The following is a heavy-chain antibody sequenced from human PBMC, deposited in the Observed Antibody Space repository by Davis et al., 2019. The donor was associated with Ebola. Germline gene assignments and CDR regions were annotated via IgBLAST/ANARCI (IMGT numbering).Heavy chain of an antibody. J-gene: IGHJ4*02. V-gene: IGHV4-34*01. CDR3: ARGRWFDY. CDR2: INHSGST. D-gene: IGHD2-15*01. Sequence: SEPLSPTCAVHGGSFSGYYWSWIRQPPGKGLEWIGEINHSGSTNYNPSLKSRVTISVDTSKNQFSLKLSSVTAADTAVYYCARGRWFDYWGQGTLVTVSS. CDR1: GGSFSGYY.